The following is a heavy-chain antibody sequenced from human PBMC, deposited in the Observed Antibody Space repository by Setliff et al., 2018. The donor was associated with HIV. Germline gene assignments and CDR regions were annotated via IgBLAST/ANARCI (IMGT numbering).Heavy chain of an antibody. V-gene: IGHV3-74*01. J-gene: IGHJ3*02. CDR2: VNNDGTDT. Sequence: GGSLRLSCVASGFTFNSYWMYWVRQAPGKGLVCVSRVNNDGTDTIYADSVKGRFTISRDHAKSTVYLQMGSLSADDTAVYYCARGGFNHAFDIWGQGTMVTVSS. CDR3: ARGGFNHAFDI. CDR1: GFTFNSYW. D-gene: IGHD2-15*01.